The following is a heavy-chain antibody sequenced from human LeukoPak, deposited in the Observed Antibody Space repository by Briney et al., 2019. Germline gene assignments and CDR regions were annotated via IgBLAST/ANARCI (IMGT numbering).Heavy chain of an antibody. CDR1: GFTFSSYA. V-gene: IGHV3-23*01. J-gene: IGHJ6*03. Sequence: GGCLRLSCAASGFTFSSYAMSWVRQAPGKGLEWVSAIIGSGGSTYYADSVKGRFTISRDNSKNTLYLQMNSLRAEDTAVYYCAKDKYNFWSGSNYYYMDVWGKGTTVTVSS. CDR3: AKDKYNFWSGSNYYYMDV. D-gene: IGHD3-3*01. CDR2: IIGSGGST.